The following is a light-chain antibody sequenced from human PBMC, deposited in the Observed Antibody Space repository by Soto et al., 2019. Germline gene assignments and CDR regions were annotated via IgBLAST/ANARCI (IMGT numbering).Light chain of an antibody. J-gene: IGKJ1*01. V-gene: IGKV1-5*03. Sequence: DIQMTQSPSTLSASVGDRVTITCRASQSVDTWLAWYQQKPGKAPKVLISKVSNLESGVPSRFSGSGYGTKFTLTISSLQPDDFATYYCQQYKRSWTFGQGTKVE. CDR3: QQYKRSWT. CDR2: KVS. CDR1: QSVDTW.